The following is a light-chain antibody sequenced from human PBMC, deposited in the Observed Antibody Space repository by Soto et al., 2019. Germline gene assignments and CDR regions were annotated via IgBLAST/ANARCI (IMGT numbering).Light chain of an antibody. CDR2: GAS. CDR1: QSVGSNL. V-gene: IGKV3-20*01. J-gene: IGKJ1*01. Sequence: ENVLTQSPAPLSFSPVERATLSCRASQSVGSNLLAWYQQKRGQAPRLLIYGASNRATGIPDRFSGSGSGTDFTLTISRLEPEDFAVYYCQQYNTSPRTFGQGTKVDNK. CDR3: QQYNTSPRT.